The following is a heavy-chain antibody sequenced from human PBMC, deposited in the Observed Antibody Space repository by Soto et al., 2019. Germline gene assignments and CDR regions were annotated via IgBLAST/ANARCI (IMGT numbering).Heavy chain of an antibody. D-gene: IGHD3-10*01. V-gene: IGHV3-30-3*02. CDR1: GFTFSSYA. CDR2: ISYDGSNK. Sequence: LRLSCAASGFTFSSYAMHWVRQAPGKGLEWVAVISYDGSNKYYADSVKGRFTISRDNSKNTLYLQMNSLRAEDTAVYYCAKMGGSGNVYWGQVTLVTVSS. CDR3: AKMGGSGNVY. J-gene: IGHJ4*02.